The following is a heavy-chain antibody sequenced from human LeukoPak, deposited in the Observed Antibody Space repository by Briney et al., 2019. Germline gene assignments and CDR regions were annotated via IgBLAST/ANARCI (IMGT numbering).Heavy chain of an antibody. J-gene: IGHJ4*02. Sequence: GGSLRLSCAASGFTFSSYGMHWVRQAPGKGVEGVAFIRYDGSNKYYADSVKGRFTIFRDNSKNTLYLQMNSLRAEDTAVYYCAKTGCDYWGQGTLVTVSS. V-gene: IGHV3-30*02. CDR3: AKTGCDY. CDR2: IRYDGSNK. CDR1: GFTFSSYG.